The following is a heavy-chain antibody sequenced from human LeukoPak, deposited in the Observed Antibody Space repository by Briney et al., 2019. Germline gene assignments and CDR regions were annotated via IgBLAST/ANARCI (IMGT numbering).Heavy chain of an antibody. J-gene: IGHJ1*01. V-gene: IGHV4-59*01. CDR2: IYYSGST. Sequence: PSETLSHTCTVSGGPISTYYWSWIRQPPGKGLEWIGYIYYSGSTNYNPSLKSRVTLSVDTSKNQFSLKLSSVTAADTAVYYCARGFGALLSDFQHWGQGTLVTVSS. D-gene: IGHD3-10*01. CDR3: ARGFGALLSDFQH. CDR1: GGPISTYY.